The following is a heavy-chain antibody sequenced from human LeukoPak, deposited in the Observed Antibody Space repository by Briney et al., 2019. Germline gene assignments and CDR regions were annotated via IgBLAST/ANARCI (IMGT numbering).Heavy chain of an antibody. J-gene: IGHJ4*02. Sequence: GGSLRLSCAVSGFTFPSYNMNWVRQAPGKGLEWVSSISSSSSYISHADSVKGRFTISRDNAKNSLYLQMNSLRAEDTAVYYCARDLRLHYWGQGTLVTVSS. CDR2: ISSSSSYI. V-gene: IGHV3-21*01. CDR1: GFTFPSYN. CDR3: ARDLRLHY.